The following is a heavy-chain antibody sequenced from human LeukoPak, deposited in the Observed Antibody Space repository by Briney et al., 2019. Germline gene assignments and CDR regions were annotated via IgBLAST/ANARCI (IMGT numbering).Heavy chain of an antibody. D-gene: IGHD1-1*01. Sequence: GGSLRLSCAASGFTFSTYSLNWVRQAPGKGLEWVSSISSSSNYIYYADSLKGRFTISRDNAKNSLYLQMNSLRADDTAVYYCAREGDWNEGKLDYWGQGTLVTVSS. J-gene: IGHJ4*02. V-gene: IGHV3-21*01. CDR1: GFTFSTYS. CDR2: ISSSSNYI. CDR3: AREGDWNEGKLDY.